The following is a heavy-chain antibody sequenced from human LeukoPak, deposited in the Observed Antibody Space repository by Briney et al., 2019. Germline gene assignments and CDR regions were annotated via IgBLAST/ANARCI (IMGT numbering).Heavy chain of an antibody. Sequence: SVKVSCKASGGTFSSYAISWVRQAPGQGLEWMGGIIPIFGTANYAQKFQGRATITADKSTSTAYMELSSLRSEDTAVYYCGGSGSSSYDAFDIWGQGTMVTVSS. J-gene: IGHJ3*02. CDR3: GGSGSSSYDAFDI. CDR1: GGTFSSYA. D-gene: IGHD3-10*01. V-gene: IGHV1-69*06. CDR2: IIPIFGTA.